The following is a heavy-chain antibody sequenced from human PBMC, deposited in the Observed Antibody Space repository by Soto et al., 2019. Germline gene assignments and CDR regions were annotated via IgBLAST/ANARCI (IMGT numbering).Heavy chain of an antibody. CDR1: GYTFTSYD. D-gene: IGHD1-1*01. V-gene: IGHV1-8*01. CDR2: MNPNSGNT. Sequence: GAPVKVSCKASGYTFTSYDINWVRQATGQGLEWMGWMNPNSGNTGYAQKFQGRVTMTRNTSISTAYMELSSLRSEDTAVYYCARERTGTTSMDVWGQGTTVTVSS. CDR3: ARERTGTTSMDV. J-gene: IGHJ6*02.